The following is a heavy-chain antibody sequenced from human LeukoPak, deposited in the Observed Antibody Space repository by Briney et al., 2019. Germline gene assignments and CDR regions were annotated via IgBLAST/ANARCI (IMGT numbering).Heavy chain of an antibody. J-gene: IGHJ4*02. Sequence: PGGSLRLSCAASGFTFSSYAMHWVRQAPGKGLEWVAVISYDGSNKYYADSVKGRFTISRDNSKNTLYLQMNSLRAEDTAVYYCARDAPNCSSTSCYIDSWGQGTLVTVSS. D-gene: IGHD2-2*01. CDR2: ISYDGSNK. CDR3: ARDAPNCSSTSCYIDS. CDR1: GFTFSSYA. V-gene: IGHV3-30-3*01.